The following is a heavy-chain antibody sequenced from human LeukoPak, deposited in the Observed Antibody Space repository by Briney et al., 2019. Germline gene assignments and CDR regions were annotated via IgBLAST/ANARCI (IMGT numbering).Heavy chain of an antibody. CDR1: GFTFTSSA. D-gene: IGHD6-6*01. V-gene: IGHV1-58*01. Sequence: EASVKVSCKASGFTFTSSAVQWVRQARGQRLEWIGWIVVGSGNTNYAQKFQERVTITRDMSTSTAYMELSSLRSEDTAVYYCAADQIAAGLGRFDYWGQGTLVTVSS. CDR2: IVVGSGNT. J-gene: IGHJ4*02. CDR3: AADQIAAGLGRFDY.